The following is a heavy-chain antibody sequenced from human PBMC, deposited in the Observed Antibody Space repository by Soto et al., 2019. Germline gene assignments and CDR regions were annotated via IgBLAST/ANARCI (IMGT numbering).Heavy chain of an antibody. D-gene: IGHD6-19*01. V-gene: IGHV1-2*04. CDR1: GYTFTSYG. J-gene: IGHJ4*02. Sequence: AASVKVSCKASGYTFTSYGISWVRQAPGQGLEWMGWINPNSGGTNYAQKFQGWVTMTRDTSISTAYMELSRLRSDDTAVYYCARGDSSGWYDAFDYWGQGTLVTVSS. CDR2: INPNSGGT. CDR3: ARGDSSGWYDAFDY.